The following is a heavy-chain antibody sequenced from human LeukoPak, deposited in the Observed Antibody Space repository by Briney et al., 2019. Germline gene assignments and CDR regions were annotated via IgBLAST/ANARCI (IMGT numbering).Heavy chain of an antibody. CDR2: IYPDDSDI. CDR3: ARSSSVGGSDY. J-gene: IGHJ4*02. Sequence: GESLKISCKTSGYSFTTYWVGWVRQMPGRGLEWMGIIYPDDSDIRYSPSFQGQVTISADKSISTTYLQWRSLKASDTAMYYCARSSSVGGSDYWGQGTLVTVSS. CDR1: GYSFTTYW. D-gene: IGHD3-10*01. V-gene: IGHV5-51*01.